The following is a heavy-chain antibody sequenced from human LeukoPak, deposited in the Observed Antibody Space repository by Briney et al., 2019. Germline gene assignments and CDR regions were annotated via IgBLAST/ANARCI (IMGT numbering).Heavy chain of an antibody. CDR3: ARERAPFVGLDY. CDR2: LWVDGTHQ. Sequence: GGSLRLSCAASGFTFSTYSMKWVRQAPGKGLEWVAVLWVDGTHQYYTDSVRGRFAMSRDNSKNTMYLQMNGLRVDDTAVYYCARERAPFVGLDYWGQGARVIVSS. D-gene: IGHD6-6*01. J-gene: IGHJ4*02. CDR1: GFTFSTYS. V-gene: IGHV3-33*08.